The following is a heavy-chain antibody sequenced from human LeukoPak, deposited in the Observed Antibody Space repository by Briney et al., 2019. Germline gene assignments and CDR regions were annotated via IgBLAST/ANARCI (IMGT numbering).Heavy chain of an antibody. V-gene: IGHV3-30*04. CDR1: GFNFNTYA. CDR2: VLFDGSDQ. D-gene: IGHD2/OR15-2a*01. J-gene: IGHJ6*03. CDR3: ARVSKPGWYDYYYMDV. Sequence: GGSLRLSCAASGFNFNTYAMKWVRQAPGKGLEWLAVVLFDGSDQYYADSVQGRFTISRDNSQNTLYLQMDSLRVEDTAVYYCARVSKPGWYDYYYMDVWGQGTLVTVSS.